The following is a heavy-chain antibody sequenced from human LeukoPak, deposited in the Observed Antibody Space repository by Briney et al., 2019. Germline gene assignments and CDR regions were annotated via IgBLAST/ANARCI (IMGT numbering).Heavy chain of an antibody. CDR1: GYTFTNYG. D-gene: IGHD3-10*01. V-gene: IGHV1-18*01. CDR3: AKDIWPPDGGDS. J-gene: IGHJ4*02. CDR2: ISAHTGDT. Sequence: ASVKVSCKASGYTFTNYGIRWVRQAPGQGLEWMGWISAHTGDTKFAQKFQGRVTMTTDTSTTTAYMGLRSLRSDDTAVYYCAKDIWPPDGGDSWGQGTLVTVSS.